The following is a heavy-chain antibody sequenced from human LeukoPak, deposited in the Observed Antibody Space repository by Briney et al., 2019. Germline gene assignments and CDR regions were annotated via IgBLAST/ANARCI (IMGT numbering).Heavy chain of an antibody. CDR2: IYSGGST. Sequence: GGSLRLSCAASGFTFSSNYMSWVRQAPGKGLEWVSLIYSGGSTYYADSVKGRFTISRDNSKNTLYLQMNSLRAEDTAVYYCAGGYYDSSGYYYPIDYWGQGTLVTVSS. CDR3: AGGYYDSSGYYYPIDY. J-gene: IGHJ4*02. CDR1: GFTFSSNY. V-gene: IGHV3-66*01. D-gene: IGHD3-22*01.